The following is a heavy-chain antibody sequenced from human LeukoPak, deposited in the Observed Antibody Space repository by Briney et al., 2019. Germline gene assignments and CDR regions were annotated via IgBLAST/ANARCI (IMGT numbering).Heavy chain of an antibody. CDR3: AKPASVAYDFWSGYPDAFDI. CDR1: GFTSSSYA. D-gene: IGHD3-3*01. CDR2: ISGSGGST. V-gene: IGHV3-23*01. J-gene: IGHJ3*02. Sequence: GGSLRLSCAASGFTSSSYAMSWVRQDPGKGLEWVSAISGSGGSTYYADSVKGRFTISRDNSKNTLYLQMNSLRAEDTAVYYCAKPASVAYDFWSGYPDAFDIWGQGTMVTISS.